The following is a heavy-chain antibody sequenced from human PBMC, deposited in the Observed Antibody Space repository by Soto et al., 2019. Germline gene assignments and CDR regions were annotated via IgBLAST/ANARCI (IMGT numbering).Heavy chain of an antibody. CDR1: GGSVSSDTHY. V-gene: IGHV4-61*01. CDR2: IYSSGST. Sequence: SETLSLTCTVSGGSVSSDTHYWSWIRQPPGKRLEWIGVIYSSGSTNYNPSLKSRVTMSVDTSKNQFSLKLRPVIVADTAVYHCARFVRSCSGTTCYTRADVWGQGTTVTVSS. J-gene: IGHJ6*02. D-gene: IGHD2-2*02. CDR3: ARFVRSCSGTTCYTRADV.